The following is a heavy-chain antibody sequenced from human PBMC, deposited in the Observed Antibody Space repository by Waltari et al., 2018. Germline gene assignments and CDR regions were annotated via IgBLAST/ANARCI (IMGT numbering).Heavy chain of an antibody. CDR1: GFTFSSYE. V-gene: IGHV3-48*03. J-gene: IGHJ4*02. CDR2: ISSSGSTI. Sequence: EVQLVESGGGLVQPGGSLRLSCAASGFTFSSYEMNWFRQAPGKGLEWVSYISSSGSTIYYADSVKGRFTISRDNAKNSLYLQMNSLRAEDTAVYYCVREGYYDSSGFYWGQGTLVTVSS. D-gene: IGHD3-22*01. CDR3: VREGYYDSSGFY.